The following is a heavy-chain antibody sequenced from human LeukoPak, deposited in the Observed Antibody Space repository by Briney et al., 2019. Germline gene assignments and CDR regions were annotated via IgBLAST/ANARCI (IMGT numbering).Heavy chain of an antibody. D-gene: IGHD1-7*01. V-gene: IGHV1-2*02. CDR2: INPDSGGT. Sequence: ASVKVSCKTSGYTFTAHYLHWVRQAPGQGLQWMGWINPDSGGTNYAQTFQGRVTMSSATSVDTAYMELTSLTSDDSAVYYCARDLDNWNYDPFDYWGQGTLVTVSS. J-gene: IGHJ4*02. CDR3: ARDLDNWNYDPFDY. CDR1: GYTFTAHY.